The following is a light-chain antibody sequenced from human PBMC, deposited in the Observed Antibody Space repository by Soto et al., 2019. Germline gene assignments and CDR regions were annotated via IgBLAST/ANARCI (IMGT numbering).Light chain of an antibody. V-gene: IGKV3-15*01. CDR1: QSVSSN. CDR2: GAS. Sequence: EVVMTQSPATLSVSPGERATLSCRASQSVSSNLAWYQQKPGQAPRLLIYGASTRATGIPARFSGSGSGTEFTLTISSLHSEDFAVYYCQQYNNWPPWTFAQGTKVEIK. CDR3: QQYNNWPPWT. J-gene: IGKJ1*01.